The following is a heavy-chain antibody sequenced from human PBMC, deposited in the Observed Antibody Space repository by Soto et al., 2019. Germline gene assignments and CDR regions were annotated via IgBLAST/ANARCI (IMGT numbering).Heavy chain of an antibody. CDR2: FYSGGST. J-gene: IGHJ2*01. D-gene: IGHD3-16*01. CDR1: GFTVSSRY. CDR3: ARLFSYGYWYFDL. V-gene: IGHV3-53*02. Sequence: EVQLVETGGGLIQRGGSLRLSCAASGFTVSSRYVSWVRQAPGKGLEWVSVFYSGGSTYYADSVKGRFTTSRDNSKNTLYLQMNNLRVEDTAVYYCARLFSYGYWYFDLWGRGTLVTVSS.